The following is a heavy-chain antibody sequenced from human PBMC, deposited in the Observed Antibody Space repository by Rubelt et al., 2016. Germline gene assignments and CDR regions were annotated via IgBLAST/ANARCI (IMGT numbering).Heavy chain of an antibody. CDR2: IYHSGST. CDR3: ASKTYGYRANWFDP. Sequence: QVQLQESGPELVKPSETLSLTCTVSGGSISSYYWSWVRQPPGKGLEWIGSIYHSGSTYYTPSLQSRVTISVDASKNQLSLNWRSVTAPEPAVYYCASKTYGYRANWFDPWGQGTLVTVSS. CDR1: GGSISSYY. D-gene: IGHD5-18*01. J-gene: IGHJ5*02. V-gene: IGHV4-59*12.